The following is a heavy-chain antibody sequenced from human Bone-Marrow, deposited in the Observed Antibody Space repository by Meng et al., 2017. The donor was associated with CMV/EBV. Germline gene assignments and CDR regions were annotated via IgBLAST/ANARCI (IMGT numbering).Heavy chain of an antibody. CDR1: GFTFSTSW. V-gene: IGHV3-7*01. J-gene: IGHJ4*02. D-gene: IGHD3-10*01. CDR3: TKGLLF. Sequence: GESLKISCAASGFTFSTSWMNWVRQAPGEGLKWVANIGPDGSAKHYVDSVEGRFTISRDNAKNSLYLQVNNLRTEDTAMYYCTKGLLFGGQGTLVTVSS. CDR2: IGPDGSAK.